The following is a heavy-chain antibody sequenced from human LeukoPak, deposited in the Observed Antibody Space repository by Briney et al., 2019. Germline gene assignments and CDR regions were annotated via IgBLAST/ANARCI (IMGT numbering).Heavy chain of an antibody. J-gene: IGHJ5*02. CDR2: ISAYNGNT. V-gene: IGHV1-18*01. Sequence: ASVKVSCKASGYTFTSYGISWVRQAPGQGLEWMGRISAYNGNTNYAQKFQGRVTVTTDTSTSTAYMELRSLRSDDTAVYYCARWRWELLWFDPWGQGTLVTVSS. CDR3: ARWRWELLWFDP. CDR1: GYTFTSYG. D-gene: IGHD1-26*01.